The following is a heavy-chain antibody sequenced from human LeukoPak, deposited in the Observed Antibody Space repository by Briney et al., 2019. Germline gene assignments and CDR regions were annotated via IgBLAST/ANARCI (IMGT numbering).Heavy chain of an antibody. CDR3: ARSLSGWYTL. V-gene: IGHV3-74*01. CDR2: INSYGLST. D-gene: IGHD6-19*01. J-gene: IGHJ4*02. Sequence: SRINSYGLSTNYGDSVKGRFTISRDNAKNTVYLQMNSLRAEDTAVYYCARSLSGWYTLWGQGTLVTVSS.